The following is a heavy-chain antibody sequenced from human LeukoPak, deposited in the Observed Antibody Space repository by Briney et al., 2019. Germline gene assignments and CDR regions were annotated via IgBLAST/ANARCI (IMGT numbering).Heavy chain of an antibody. CDR2: INPSGGST. V-gene: IGHV1-46*01. D-gene: IGHD6-19*01. J-gene: IGHJ4*02. CDR1: GYTFTSYY. CDR3: ATSVAGIAVAGYYFDY. Sequence: ASVKVSCEASGYTFTSYYMHWVRQAPGQGLEWMGIINPSGGSTSYAQKFQGRVTMTRDTSTSTVYMELSSLRSEDTAVYYCATSVAGIAVAGYYFDYWGQGTLVTVSS.